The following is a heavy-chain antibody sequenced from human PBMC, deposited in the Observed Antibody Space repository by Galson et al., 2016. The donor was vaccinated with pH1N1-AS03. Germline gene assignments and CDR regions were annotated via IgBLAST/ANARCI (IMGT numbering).Heavy chain of an antibody. CDR3: ARDGIGYCGRDCTYRYGMDV. Sequence: SLRLSCAASGFTFSDYSTNWVRQSPGKGLEWVSYISSSSTTIYYADSVKGRFTISRDNAKNSLYLQMNSLRADDTAVYYCARDGIGYCGRDCTYRYGMDVWGQGTMVTASS. V-gene: IGHV3-48*01. CDR1: GFTFSDYS. D-gene: IGHD2-21*02. CDR2: ISSSSTTI. J-gene: IGHJ6*02.